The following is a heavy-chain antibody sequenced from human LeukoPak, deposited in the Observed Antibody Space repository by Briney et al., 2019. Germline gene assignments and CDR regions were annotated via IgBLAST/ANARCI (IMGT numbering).Heavy chain of an antibody. J-gene: IGHJ5*02. V-gene: IGHV4-31*03. CDR2: IYYSGST. CDR3: ARDRSPDYGDSNWFDP. D-gene: IGHD4-17*01. CDR1: GGSISSGGYY. Sequence: SQTLSLTCTVSGGSISSGGYYWSWIRQHPGKGLEWIGYIYYSGSTYYNPSLKSRVTISVDTSKNQFSLKLSSVTAADTAVYYCARDRSPDYGDSNWFDPWGQGTLVTVSS.